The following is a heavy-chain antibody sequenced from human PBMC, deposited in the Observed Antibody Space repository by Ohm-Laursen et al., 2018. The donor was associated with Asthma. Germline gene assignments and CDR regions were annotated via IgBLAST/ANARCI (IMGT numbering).Heavy chain of an antibody. Sequence: SSLRLSCAASGFTFSSYGMHWVRQAPGRGLEWVAVISYDGSNKYYADSVKGRFTISRDNSKNTLYLQMNSLRAEDTAVYYCARGLDAEYFQHWGQGTLVTVSS. CDR3: ARGLDAEYFQH. J-gene: IGHJ1*01. V-gene: IGHV3-30*03. CDR1: GFTFSSYG. CDR2: ISYDGSNK.